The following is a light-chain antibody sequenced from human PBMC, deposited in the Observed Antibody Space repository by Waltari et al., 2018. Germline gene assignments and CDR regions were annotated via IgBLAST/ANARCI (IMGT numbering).Light chain of an antibody. CDR3: ASYRDTGTPWV. V-gene: IGLV2-14*01. Sequence: QSALTQPASVSGSPGQSIAISCTGTSSDVGGYNYVSWYQQHPGKAPKLMISNVSNRPSGVSNRVSGSKSGNTASLTISGLQAEDEGDYYCASYRDTGTPWVFGGGTKVTVL. CDR2: NVS. CDR1: SSDVGGYNY. J-gene: IGLJ3*02.